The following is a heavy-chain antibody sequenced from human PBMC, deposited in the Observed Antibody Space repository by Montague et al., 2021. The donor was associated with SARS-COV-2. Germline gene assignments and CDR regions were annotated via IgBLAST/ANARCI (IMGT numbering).Heavy chain of an antibody. J-gene: IGHJ5*02. CDR3: ARLEAGACRGGSCYSSWFDP. D-gene: IGHD2-15*01. CDR2: INYSGST. Sequence: SETLSLTCTVSGGSISSYYWSWIRQPPGKGLEWIGYINYSGSTNYNPSLKSRVTISVDTSKNQFSLKLSSVTAADTAVYYCARLEAGACRGGSCYSSWFDPWGQGTLVTVSS. V-gene: IGHV4-59*08. CDR1: GGSISSYY.